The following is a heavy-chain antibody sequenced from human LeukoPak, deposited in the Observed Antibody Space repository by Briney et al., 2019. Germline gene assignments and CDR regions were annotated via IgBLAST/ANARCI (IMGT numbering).Heavy chain of an antibody. J-gene: IGHJ3*02. CDR2: IYYSGST. D-gene: IGHD3-16*02. CDR3: ARQTPLYDYVWGSYRPDAFDI. V-gene: IGHV4-39*07. Sequence: SETLSLTCTVSGGSISSSSYYWGWIRQPPGKGLEWIGSIYYSGSTYYNPSLKSRVTISVDTSKNQFSLKLSSVTAADTAVYYCARQTPLYDYVWGSYRPDAFDIWGQGTMVTVSS. CDR1: GGSISSSSYY.